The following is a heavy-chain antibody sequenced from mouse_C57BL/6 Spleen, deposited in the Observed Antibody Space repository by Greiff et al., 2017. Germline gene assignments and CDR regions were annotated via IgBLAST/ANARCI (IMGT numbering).Heavy chain of an antibody. CDR2: IYPGDGDT. J-gene: IGHJ2*01. V-gene: IGHV1-82*01. Sequence: QVQLQQSGPELVKPGASVKISCKASGYAFSSSWMNWVKQRPGKGLEWIGRIYPGDGDTNYNGKFKGKATLTADKSSSTAYMQLSSLTSEDSAVYFCARSSPSGSSSFYFGGWGQGTTLTVSS. CDR1: GYAFSSSW. CDR3: ARSSPSGSSSFYFGG.